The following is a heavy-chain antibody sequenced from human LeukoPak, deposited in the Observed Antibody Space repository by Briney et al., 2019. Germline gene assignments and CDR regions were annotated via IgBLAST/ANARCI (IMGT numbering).Heavy chain of an antibody. CDR1: GVTFSSYA. D-gene: IGHD6-13*01. V-gene: IGHV1-69*01. CDR2: IIPIFGTA. CDR3: ARGSIAAAGYDAFDI. Sequence: GSSVKVSCKASGVTFSSYAIRWVRQAPGQGLEWVGGIIPIFGTANYAQKFQGRVTITADESTSTAYMELSSLRSEDTAVYYCARGSIAAAGYDAFDIWGQGTMVTVSS. J-gene: IGHJ3*02.